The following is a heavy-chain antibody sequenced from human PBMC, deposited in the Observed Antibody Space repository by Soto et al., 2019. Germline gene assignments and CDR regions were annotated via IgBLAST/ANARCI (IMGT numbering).Heavy chain of an antibody. V-gene: IGHV4-59*08. J-gene: IGHJ3*02. CDR2: IYYSGST. Sequence: SETLSLTCTVSGGSISSYYWSWIRQPPGKGLEWIGYIYYSGSTNYNPSLKSRVTISVDTSKNQFSLKLSSVTAADTAVYYCARDLGYCSGGSCYSDDAFDIWGQGTMVTVSS. D-gene: IGHD2-15*01. CDR1: GGSISSYY. CDR3: ARDLGYCSGGSCYSDDAFDI.